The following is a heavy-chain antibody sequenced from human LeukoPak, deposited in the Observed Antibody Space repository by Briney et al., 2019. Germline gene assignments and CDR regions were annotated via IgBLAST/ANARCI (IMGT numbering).Heavy chain of an antibody. J-gene: IGHJ4*02. D-gene: IGHD3-10*01. CDR3: ARGALGESGELLSSASPPPLPFDY. V-gene: IGHV4-34*01. CDR1: GGSFSGYY. CDR2: INHRGST. Sequence: PSETLSLTCAVYGGSFSGYYWSWIRQPPGKGREWSGEINHRGSTNYNPSLKSRVTMSVDTSKNQFSLKLSSVTAADTAVYYCARGALGESGELLSSASPPPLPFDYWGQGTLVTVSS.